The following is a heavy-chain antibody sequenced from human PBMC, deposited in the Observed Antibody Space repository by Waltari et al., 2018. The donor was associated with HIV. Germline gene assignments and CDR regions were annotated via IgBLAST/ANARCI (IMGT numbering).Heavy chain of an antibody. CDR1: GGPLNGGGYY. Sequence: VQLHESGPGRLKPAQTRSPTCSVPGGPLNGGGYYWNWIRQHPGMGLEWIGYVYYGVNTYYNPSLKSRLSMSADASKNQFSLELDSVTAADTAVYYCSAGGNSDYWGQGKLVTVSS. V-gene: IGHV4-31*03. J-gene: IGHJ4*02. D-gene: IGHD2-15*01. CDR2: VYYGVNT. CDR3: SAGGNSDY.